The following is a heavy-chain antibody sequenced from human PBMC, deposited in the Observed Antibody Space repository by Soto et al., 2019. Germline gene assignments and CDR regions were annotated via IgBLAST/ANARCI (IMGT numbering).Heavy chain of an antibody. Sequence: PGESLKISCKGSGYSFTSYWISWVRQMPGKGLEWMGRIDPSDSYTNYSPSFQGHVTISADKSISTAYLQWSSLKASDTAMYYCARPVAYCSSTSCPNWFDPWGQGTLVTVSS. D-gene: IGHD2-2*01. CDR2: IDPSDSYT. CDR3: ARPVAYCSSTSCPNWFDP. J-gene: IGHJ5*02. V-gene: IGHV5-10-1*01. CDR1: GYSFTSYW.